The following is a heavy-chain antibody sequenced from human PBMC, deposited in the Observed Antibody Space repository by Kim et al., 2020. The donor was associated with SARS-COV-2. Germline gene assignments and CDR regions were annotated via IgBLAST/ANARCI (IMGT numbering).Heavy chain of an antibody. D-gene: IGHD3-3*01. J-gene: IGHJ4*02. V-gene: IGHV1-2*02. CDR3: ARSEHFWSGHYLDY. CDR1: GYTFTDYY. Sequence: ASVKVSCKASGYTFTDYYIHWVRQAPGQGLEWMGWINPYSGDTNDAQKFQGRVTMTRDTSISTPYVELSSLRSDDTAVYYCARSEHFWSGHYLDYWGQGT. CDR2: INPYSGDT.